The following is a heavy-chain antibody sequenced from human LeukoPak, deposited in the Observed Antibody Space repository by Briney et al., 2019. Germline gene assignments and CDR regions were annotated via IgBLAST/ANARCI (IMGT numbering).Heavy chain of an antibody. V-gene: IGHV3-23*01. CDR1: GFTFSSYG. D-gene: IGHD6-13*01. Sequence: LAGGSLRLSCVASGFTFSSYGMNWVRQAPGKGLQWVSSIANTGGNTYYADSVRGRFTISRDNSKNTLYLQMNSLRDEDTAVYYCAKEGIGAAGRRFDCWGQGTPVTVSS. J-gene: IGHJ4*02. CDR2: IANTGGNT. CDR3: AKEGIGAAGRRFDC.